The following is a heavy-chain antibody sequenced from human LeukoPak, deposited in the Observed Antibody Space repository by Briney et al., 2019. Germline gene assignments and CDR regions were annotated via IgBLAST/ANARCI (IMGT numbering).Heavy chain of an antibody. D-gene: IGHD5-24*01. CDR2: ISSSSSTI. CDR1: GFTFSSYS. V-gene: IGHV3-48*04. CDR3: ARGGRRWLQKIDY. Sequence: GSLRLSCAASGFTFSSYSMNWVRQAPGKGLEWVSYISSSSSTIYYADSVKGRFTISRDNAKNSLYLQMNSLRAEDTAVYYCARGGRRWLQKIDYWGQGTLVTVSS. J-gene: IGHJ4*02.